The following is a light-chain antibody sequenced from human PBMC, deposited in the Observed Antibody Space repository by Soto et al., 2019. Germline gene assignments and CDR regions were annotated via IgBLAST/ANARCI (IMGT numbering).Light chain of an antibody. CDR2: GAS. CDR1: QSVRSSY. V-gene: IGKV3-20*01. CDR3: QQYGVSPAT. Sequence: EIVLTQSPGTLSLSPGERATLNCRASQSVRSSYLAWYQQQPGQAPRLLIHGASRRATGIPDRFSGSGSGTDFTLTINRLEPEDFAVYFCQQYGVSPATFGGGTKVDIK. J-gene: IGKJ4*01.